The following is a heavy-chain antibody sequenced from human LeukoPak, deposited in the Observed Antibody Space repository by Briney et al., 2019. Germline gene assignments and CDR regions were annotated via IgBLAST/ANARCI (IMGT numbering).Heavy chain of an antibody. Sequence: SETLSLTCTVSGGSISSGGYYWSWIRQPPGKGLEWIGYIYHGGSTSYNPSLRSRVTISVDRSKNQFSLKLTSVTAADTAVYYCARSAFAEGYFDLWGRGTLVTASS. CDR1: GGSISSGGYY. J-gene: IGHJ2*01. CDR2: IYHGGST. V-gene: IGHV4-30-2*01. CDR3: ARSAFAEGYFDL.